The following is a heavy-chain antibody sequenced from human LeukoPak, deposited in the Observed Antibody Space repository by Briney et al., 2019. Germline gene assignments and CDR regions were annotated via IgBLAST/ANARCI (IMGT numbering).Heavy chain of an antibody. V-gene: IGHV4-30-4*01. CDR1: GGSISSGDYY. CDR2: IYYSGST. CDR3: ARRRGVGSGWSLSFMVAGHDAFDI. Sequence: PSETLSLTCTVSGGSISSGDYYWSWIRQPPGKGLEWIGYIYYSGSTYYNPSLKSRVTISVDTSKNQFSLKLSSVTAADTAVYYCARRRGVGSGWSLSFMVAGHDAFDIWGQGTMVTVSS. J-gene: IGHJ3*02. D-gene: IGHD6-19*01.